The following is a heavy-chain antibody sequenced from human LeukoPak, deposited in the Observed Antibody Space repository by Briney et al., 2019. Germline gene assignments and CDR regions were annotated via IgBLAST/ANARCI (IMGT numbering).Heavy chain of an antibody. CDR2: INPNSGGT. J-gene: IGHJ4*02. D-gene: IGHD3-3*01. CDR1: GYTFTSYD. Sequence: RRASVKVSCKASGYTFTSYDINWVRQATGQGLEWVGWINPNSGGTNYAQKFQGRVTMTRDTSISTAYMELSRLRSDDTAVYYYASPTPYDFWSGYYTYWGQGTLVTVSS. CDR3: ASPTPYDFWSGYYTY. V-gene: IGHV1-2*02.